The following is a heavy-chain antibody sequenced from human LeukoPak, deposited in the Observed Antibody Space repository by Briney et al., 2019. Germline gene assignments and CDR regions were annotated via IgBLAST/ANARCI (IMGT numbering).Heavy chain of an antibody. CDR3: ARETYCSGGSCYKGNAFDI. D-gene: IGHD2-15*01. Sequence: GGSLRLSCVASGFTFSSDNMNWVRQAPGKGLEWVSSISNSSSYIYYADSVKGRFTISRDNAKNSLYLQMNSLRADDTAVYYCARETYCSGGSCYKGNAFDIWGQGTMVTVSS. V-gene: IGHV3-21*01. CDR2: ISNSSSYI. CDR1: GFTFSSDN. J-gene: IGHJ3*02.